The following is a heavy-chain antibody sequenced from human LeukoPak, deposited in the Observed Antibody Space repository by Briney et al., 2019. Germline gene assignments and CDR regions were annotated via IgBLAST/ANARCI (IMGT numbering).Heavy chain of an antibody. CDR1: GGSISSSNW. D-gene: IGHD3-10*01. Sequence: PSGTLSLTCAVSGGSISSSNWWSWVRQPPGKGLEWIGEIYHSGSTNYNPSLKSRVTISVDMSNNQFSLRLSSVTAADTAVYYCARAPYGLANYYPDYWGQGTLVTVSS. V-gene: IGHV4-4*02. CDR3: ARAPYGLANYYPDY. CDR2: IYHSGST. J-gene: IGHJ4*02.